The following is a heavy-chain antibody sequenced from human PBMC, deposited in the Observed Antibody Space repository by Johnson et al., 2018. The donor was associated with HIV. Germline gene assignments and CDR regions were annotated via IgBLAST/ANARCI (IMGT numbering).Heavy chain of an antibody. CDR2: ISYDGGSK. CDR3: AKGLTWALRSHAAFEI. V-gene: IGHV3-30*04. J-gene: IGHJ3*02. D-gene: IGHD1-26*01. CDR1: GFTFSSYP. Sequence: QVQLVESGGGVVQPGRSLRLSCAASGFTFSSYPMHWVRQAPGKGLEWVAIISYDGGSKYYADSVKGRFTVSRDNSKHTLYLQMNSLRAEDTALYYCAKGLTWALRSHAAFEIWGQGTMVSVAS.